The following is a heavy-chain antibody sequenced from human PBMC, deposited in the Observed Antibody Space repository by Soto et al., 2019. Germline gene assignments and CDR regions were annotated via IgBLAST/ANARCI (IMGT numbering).Heavy chain of an antibody. CDR2: IRTSNANT. J-gene: IGHJ3*02. V-gene: IGHV1-18*01. CDR1: GYTFTSYG. D-gene: IGHD3-16*02. Sequence: ASVKVSCKASGYTFTSYGISWVRQAPGQGLEWMGWIRTSNANTNYAKNLQGRVTMTTDTSTSTAYMELSSLRSEDTAVYYCARDIEPKHEAFDIWGQGTMVTVSS. CDR3: ARDIEPKHEAFDI.